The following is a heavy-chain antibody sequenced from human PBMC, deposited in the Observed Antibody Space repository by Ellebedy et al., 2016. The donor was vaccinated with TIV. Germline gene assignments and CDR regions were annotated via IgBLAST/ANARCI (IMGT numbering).Heavy chain of an antibody. CDR3: ARNEVGITIYGKDG. CDR1: GGSISNDY. Sequence: MPSETLSLTCTVSGGSISNDYWRWIRQPAGKGLEWIGRIPTSGSSNYNHSLKSRVTMSVDASKNQISLRWTSGTAADTAVYYSARNEVGITIYGKDGWGQGTTVTVSS. D-gene: IGHD3-10*01. J-gene: IGHJ6*02. V-gene: IGHV4-4*07. CDR2: IPTSGSS.